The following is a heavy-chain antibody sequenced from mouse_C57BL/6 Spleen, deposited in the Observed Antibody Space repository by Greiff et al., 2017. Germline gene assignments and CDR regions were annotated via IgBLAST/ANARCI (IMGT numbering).Heavy chain of an antibody. J-gene: IGHJ3*01. Sequence: EVKLVESGGGLVQPGASLRLSCAASGFTFTDYYMSWVRQPPGKAPEWLALIRNKANGYTTGYTASVKGRFTISRDNSQNILYLQMNTLRAEDSATYYGVRDYYGSRRFAYWGQGTLVTVSA. CDR1: GFTFTDYY. V-gene: IGHV7-4*01. CDR3: VRDYYGSRRFAY. CDR2: IRNKANGYTT. D-gene: IGHD1-1*01.